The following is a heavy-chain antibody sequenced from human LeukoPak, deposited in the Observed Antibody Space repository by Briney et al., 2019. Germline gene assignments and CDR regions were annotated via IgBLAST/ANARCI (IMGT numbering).Heavy chain of an antibody. D-gene: IGHD3-3*01. Sequence: SETLSLTCTVSGGSISSSSYYWGWIRQPPGKGLEWIGSIYYSGSTYYNPSLKSRVTISVDTPKNQFSLKLSSVTAADTAVYYCARDPEGHGYYFDYWGQGALVTVSS. CDR2: IYYSGST. V-gene: IGHV4-39*07. CDR1: GGSISSSSYY. CDR3: ARDPEGHGYYFDY. J-gene: IGHJ4*02.